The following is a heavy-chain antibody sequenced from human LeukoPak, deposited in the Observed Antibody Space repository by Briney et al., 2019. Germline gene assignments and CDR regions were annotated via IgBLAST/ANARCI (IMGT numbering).Heavy chain of an antibody. V-gene: IGHV4-34*01. CDR1: GESFSHYY. CDR2: INYSGNF. Sequence: SETLSLTCDVNGESFSHYYWSWIRQAPGKGLEWLGEINYSGNFNYNPSLKSRVTISADASKNLFSLKLTSVTAADTAVYYCARGQWLALFDYWGQGTLVTVSS. D-gene: IGHD6-19*01. J-gene: IGHJ4*02. CDR3: ARGQWLALFDY.